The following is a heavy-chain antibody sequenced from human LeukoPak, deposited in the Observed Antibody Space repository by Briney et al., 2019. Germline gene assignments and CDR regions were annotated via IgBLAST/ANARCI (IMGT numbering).Heavy chain of an antibody. V-gene: IGHV4-59*01. CDR3: ARMKGDY. Sequence: SETLSLTCTVSGGSISSYYWSWIRQPPGKGLGWIGYIYYSGNTNYNPSLKSRVTISVDKSKNQFSLKLRSVTAADTAVYYCARMKGDYWGQGTLVTVSS. CDR2: IYYSGNT. J-gene: IGHJ4*02. CDR1: GGSISSYY.